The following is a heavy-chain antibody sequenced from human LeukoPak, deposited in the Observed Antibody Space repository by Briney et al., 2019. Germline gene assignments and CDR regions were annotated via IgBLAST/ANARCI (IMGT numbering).Heavy chain of an antibody. D-gene: IGHD2-2*02. CDR2: ISWNSGSI. J-gene: IGHJ4*02. CDR3: ARGNCSSSSCYTDFDY. Sequence: GGSLRLSCAASGFTFDDYAMHWVRQAPGKGLEWVSGISWNSGSIGYADSVKGRFTISRDNAKNSLYLHMNSLRAEDTAVYYCARGNCSSSSCYTDFDYWGQGTLVTVSS. V-gene: IGHV3-9*01. CDR1: GFTFDDYA.